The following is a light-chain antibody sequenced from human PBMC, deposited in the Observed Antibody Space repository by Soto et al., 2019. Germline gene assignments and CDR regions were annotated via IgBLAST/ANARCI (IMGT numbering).Light chain of an antibody. CDR1: QSINNQ. V-gene: IGKV3-11*01. CDR3: QQRGEWPFT. J-gene: IGKJ4*02. CDR2: DTF. Sequence: EIVLTQSPATLSLSPGQRATLSCRASQSINNQLAWYQQKPGQAPRLVIHDTFNRATGIPAKFSGSEFETDFPLNISRLESEDFAIYYCQQRGEWPFTFGGGNKVEIK.